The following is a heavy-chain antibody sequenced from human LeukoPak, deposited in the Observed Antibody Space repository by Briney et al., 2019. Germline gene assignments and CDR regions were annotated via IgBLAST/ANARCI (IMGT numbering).Heavy chain of an antibody. V-gene: IGHV3-23*01. Sequence: PGGSLRLSCAAFGFTFSNYAMTWVRQAPGKGLDWVSGISASGGTTYYADSVKGRFTISRDNSKNTLYLQMNSLRAEDTAVYYCAKRPRDTSGYYLGAFDIWGQGTMVTVSS. J-gene: IGHJ3*02. CDR3: AKRPRDTSGYYLGAFDI. CDR2: ISASGGTT. D-gene: IGHD3-22*01. CDR1: GFTFSNYA.